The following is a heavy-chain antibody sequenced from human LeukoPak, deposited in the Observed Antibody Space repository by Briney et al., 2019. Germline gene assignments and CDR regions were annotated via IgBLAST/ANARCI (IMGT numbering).Heavy chain of an antibody. Sequence: GASVKVSCKASGYTFTSYGISWVRQAPGQGLEWMGWISAYNGNTNYAQKLQGRVTMTTDTSTRTAYMELRSLRSDDTAVYYCAAHTYYYSSGSFAYWGQGTLVTVSS. CDR3: AAHTYYYSSGSFAY. D-gene: IGHD3-10*01. V-gene: IGHV1-18*01. CDR2: ISAYNGNT. J-gene: IGHJ4*02. CDR1: GYTFTSYG.